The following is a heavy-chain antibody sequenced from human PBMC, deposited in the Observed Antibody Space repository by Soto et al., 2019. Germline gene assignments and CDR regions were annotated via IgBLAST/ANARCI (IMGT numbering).Heavy chain of an antibody. V-gene: IGHV4-34*01. J-gene: IGHJ6*03. Sequence: SETLSLTCAVYGGSFSGYYWSWIRQPPGKGLEWIGEINHSGSTNYNPSLKSRVTISVDTSKNQFSLKLSSVTAADPPVHYCARRLPGEAATVYYIYYEDVWGRGTTV. CDR1: GGSFSGYY. CDR2: INHSGST. CDR3: ARRLPGEAATVYYIYYEDV. D-gene: IGHD3-10*01.